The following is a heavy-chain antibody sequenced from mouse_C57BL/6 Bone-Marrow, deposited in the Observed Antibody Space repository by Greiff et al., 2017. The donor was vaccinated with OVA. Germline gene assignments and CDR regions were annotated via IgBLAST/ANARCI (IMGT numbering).Heavy chain of an antibody. D-gene: IGHD1-1*01. CDR1: GYTFTSYW. J-gene: IGHJ1*03. CDR3: AREGGFYYHWYFDV. Sequence: QVHVKQPGAELVKPGASVKMSCKASGYTFTSYWITWVKQRPGQGLEWIGDIYPGSGSTNYNEKFKSKATLTVDTSSSTAYMQLSSLTSEDSAVYYCAREGGFYYHWYFDVWGTGTTVTVSS. CDR2: IYPGSGST. V-gene: IGHV1-55*01.